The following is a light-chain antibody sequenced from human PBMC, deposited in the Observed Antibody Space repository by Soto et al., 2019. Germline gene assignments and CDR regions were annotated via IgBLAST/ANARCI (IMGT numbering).Light chain of an antibody. CDR3: QSYDSSLSASV. CDR2: DDS. V-gene: IGLV1-40*01. Sequence: QSVLTQPPSVSGAPGQRVTISCTGSSSNIRAGYDVHWYQQLPGTAPKLLIYDDSNRPSGVPDRISGSKSGTSASLAITGLQAEDEADYYCQSYDSSLSASVFGGGTKLTVL. CDR1: SSNIRAGYD. J-gene: IGLJ2*01.